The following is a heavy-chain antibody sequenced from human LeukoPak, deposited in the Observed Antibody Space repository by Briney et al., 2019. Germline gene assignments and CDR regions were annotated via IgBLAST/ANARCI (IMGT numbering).Heavy chain of an antibody. V-gene: IGHV4-59*08. D-gene: IGHD2-2*01. CDR1: GGSIGSYY. CDR2: IHYSGST. Sequence: SETLSLTCTVSGGSIGSYYWSWVRQPPGKGLEWIGYIHYSGSTNHNPALKSRVTISVDTSKNQFSLRLSSVTAADTAVYYCARLSGPYASHLIWGQGTLVTVSS. J-gene: IGHJ4*02. CDR3: ARLSGPYASHLI.